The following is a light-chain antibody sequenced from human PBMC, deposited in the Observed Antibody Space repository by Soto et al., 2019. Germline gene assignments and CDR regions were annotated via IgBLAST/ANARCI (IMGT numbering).Light chain of an antibody. CDR3: SSYTSSVNYV. CDR2: EVT. CDR1: SSDVGGYNY. Sequence: QSALTQPASVSGSPGQSITISCTGTSSDVGGYNYVSWYQQHPGKAXXXXIYEVTNRPXGXSXXXXGSXXXXXXXXTXXGLQAEDEADYYCSSYTSSVNYVFGTGTKLTVL. V-gene: IGLV2-14*01. J-gene: IGLJ1*01.